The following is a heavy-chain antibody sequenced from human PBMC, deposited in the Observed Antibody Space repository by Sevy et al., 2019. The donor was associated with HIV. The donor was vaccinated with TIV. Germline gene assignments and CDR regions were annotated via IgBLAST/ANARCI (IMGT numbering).Heavy chain of an antibody. V-gene: IGHV1-2*02. J-gene: IGHJ6*02. CDR2: INPKSGAT. CDR3: ARESYDFWTGPVDYDYGMDV. D-gene: IGHD3-3*01. Sequence: ASVTVSCKASGYSFSDSGYYVHWVRQAPGQGLEWMGWINPKSGATKYAQKFQGRVTMTRDTSVSTANMELTRLTSDDTAVYYCARESYDFWTGPVDYDYGMDVWDQGTTVTVSS. CDR1: GYSFSDSGYY.